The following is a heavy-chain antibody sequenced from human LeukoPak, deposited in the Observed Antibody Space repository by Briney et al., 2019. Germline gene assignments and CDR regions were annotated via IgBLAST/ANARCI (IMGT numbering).Heavy chain of an antibody. Sequence: SETLSLTCAVYGGSFSGYYWTWIRQPPGKGLEWIGEINHSGITNYNPSLKSRVTISVDASKNQFSLKLSSVTAADTAVYYCARGEDYYDQWYFDYWGQGTLVTVSS. CDR3: ARGEDYYDQWYFDY. CDR1: GGSFSGYY. D-gene: IGHD3-22*01. CDR2: INHSGIT. J-gene: IGHJ4*02. V-gene: IGHV4-34*01.